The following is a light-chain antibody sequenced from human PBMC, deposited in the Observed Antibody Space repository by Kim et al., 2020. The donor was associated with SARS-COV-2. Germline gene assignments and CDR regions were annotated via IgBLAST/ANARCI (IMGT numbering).Light chain of an antibody. CDR2: FDS. CDR1: NLAFNR. V-gene: IGLV3-21*04. Sequence: SYELTQPPSVSVAPGKTATITCGGDNLAFNRVHWYQQKPGQAPALVIYFDSYRPAGVSERFSDSTFGNMATLTISWVEAGDEADYFCRVWDQVYEFAVFG. CDR3: RVWDQVYEFAV. J-gene: IGLJ1*01.